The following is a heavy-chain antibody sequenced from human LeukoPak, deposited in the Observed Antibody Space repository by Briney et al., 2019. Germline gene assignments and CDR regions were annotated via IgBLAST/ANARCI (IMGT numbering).Heavy chain of an antibody. J-gene: IGHJ6*02. Sequence: PSETLSLTCTVSGGSISSYYWSWIRQPAGKGLEWIGRIYTSGSTNYNPSLKSRVTMSVDTSKNQFSLKLSSVTAADTAVYYCARASPEGFGEHYYYYYGMDVWGQGTTVTVSS. CDR1: GGSISSYY. CDR2: IYTSGST. D-gene: IGHD3-10*01. CDR3: ARASPEGFGEHYYYYYGMDV. V-gene: IGHV4-4*07.